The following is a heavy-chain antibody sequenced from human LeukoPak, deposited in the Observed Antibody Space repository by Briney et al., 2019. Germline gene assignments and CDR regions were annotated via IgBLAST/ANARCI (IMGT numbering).Heavy chain of an antibody. CDR2: IYHSGST. V-gene: IGHV4-30-2*01. CDR3: AGDRVAVAGYFDY. J-gene: IGHJ4*02. D-gene: IGHD6-19*01. Sequence: SETLSLTCAVSGGSISSGGYSWSWIRQPPGTGLEWIGYIYHSGSTYYNPSLKSRVTISVDRSKNQFSLKLSSVTAADTAVYYCAGDRVAVAGYFDYWGQGTLVTVSS. CDR1: GGSISSGGYS.